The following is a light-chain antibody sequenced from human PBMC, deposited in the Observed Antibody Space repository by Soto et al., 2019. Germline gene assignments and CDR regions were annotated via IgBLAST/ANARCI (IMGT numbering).Light chain of an antibody. Sequence: QSALTQPPSMSGAPGQRVTISCTGSSSNIGAGYDVHWYQQLPGTAPKLLIYGNSNRPSGVPDRFSGSKSGTSASLAITGLQAEDEADYYCQSYDSSLSGVVFGGGTKLTVL. V-gene: IGLV1-40*01. CDR2: GNS. CDR1: SSNIGAGYD. CDR3: QSYDSSLSGVV. J-gene: IGLJ2*01.